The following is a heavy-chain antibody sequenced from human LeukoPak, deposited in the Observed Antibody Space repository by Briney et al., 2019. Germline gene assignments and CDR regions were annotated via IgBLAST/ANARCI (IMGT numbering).Heavy chain of an antibody. J-gene: IGHJ4*02. D-gene: IGHD1-26*01. CDR2: ISSNGGST. V-gene: IGHV3-64*01. CDR3: ARGATTLLFDY. Sequence: PGGSLRLPCAASGFTFSSYAMHWDRQAAGKGLEYVSAISSNGGSTYYANSVKGRFTISRDNSKNTLYLQMGSLRAEDMAVYYCARGATTLLFDYWGQGTLVTVSS. CDR1: GFTFSSYA.